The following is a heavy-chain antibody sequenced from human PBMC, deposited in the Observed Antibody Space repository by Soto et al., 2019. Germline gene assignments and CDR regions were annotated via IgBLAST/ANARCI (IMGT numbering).Heavy chain of an antibody. V-gene: IGHV1-69*01. CDR3: VGCSSTRNYYYYGMDV. CDR1: GGTFSSYS. D-gene: IGHD2-2*01. CDR2: IIPSFGTA. Sequence: QVQLVPSGAEVKKPGSSVKVSCKASGGTFSSYSISWLRQAPGQGLEWMGWIIPSFGTANYAQKFQGRVTITGDESTSTAYMELSSLRSEDTAVYYGVGCSSTRNYYYYGMDVWGQGTTVTVSS. J-gene: IGHJ6*02.